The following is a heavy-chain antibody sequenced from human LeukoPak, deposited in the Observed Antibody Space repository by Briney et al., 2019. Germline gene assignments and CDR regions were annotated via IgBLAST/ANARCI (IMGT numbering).Heavy chain of an antibody. CDR1: GFTFSSYA. J-gene: IGHJ6*03. Sequence: GGSLRLSCAASGFTFSSYAMHWVRQAPGKGLEWVAVISYDGRNKYYADSVKGRFTISRDNSKNTLYLQMNSLRAEDTAVYYCARVADIVVVPASYYYYYMDVWGKGTTVTVSS. D-gene: IGHD2-2*01. CDR3: ARVADIVVVPASYYYYYMDV. CDR2: ISYDGRNK. V-gene: IGHV3-30*04.